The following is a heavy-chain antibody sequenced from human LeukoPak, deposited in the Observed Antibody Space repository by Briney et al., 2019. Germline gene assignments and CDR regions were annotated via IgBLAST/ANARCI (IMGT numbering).Heavy chain of an antibody. V-gene: IGHV3-74*01. Sequence: GRSLRLSCAASGFTFSSYWMHWVRQAPGKGLVWVSRINSDMSTTTYADSVKGRFTISRDNAKNTLYLQMNSLRAEDTAVYYCARAGRGLRYFDWLTYDYWGQGTLVTVSS. D-gene: IGHD3-9*01. CDR1: GFTFSSYW. CDR2: INSDMSTT. CDR3: ARAGRGLRYFDWLTYDY. J-gene: IGHJ4*02.